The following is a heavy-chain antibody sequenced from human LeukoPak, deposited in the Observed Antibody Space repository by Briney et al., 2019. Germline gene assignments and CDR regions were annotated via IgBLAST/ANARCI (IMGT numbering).Heavy chain of an antibody. Sequence: PSQTLSLTCTVSGGSISSGGYYWSWIRQHPGKGLEWIGYISYSGTTSYNASLKSRLTILLDTSKNQFSLNLNSVTAADTAVYYCASHRTGKYYWYFDLWGRGTLVTVSS. CDR3: ASHRTGKYYWYFDL. V-gene: IGHV4-31*03. CDR2: ISYSGTT. CDR1: GGSISSGGYY. J-gene: IGHJ2*01. D-gene: IGHD1-1*01.